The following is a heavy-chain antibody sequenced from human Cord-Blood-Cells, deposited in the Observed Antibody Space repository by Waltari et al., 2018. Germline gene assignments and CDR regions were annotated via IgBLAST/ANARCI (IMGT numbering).Heavy chain of an antibody. CDR2: ISGSGGST. D-gene: IGHD6-6*01. V-gene: IGHV3-23*04. J-gene: IGHJ4*02. CDR3: AKERGYSSSYYFDY. Sequence: EVQLVASGGGLVQPGGSLRLSWAAPGFTVSSYALVWARQAPGKGLEWVAAISGSGGSTNYADSVKGRFTISRDNSKNTLYLQMNSLRAEDTAVYYCAKERGYSSSYYFDYWGQGTLVTVSS. CDR1: GFTVSSYA.